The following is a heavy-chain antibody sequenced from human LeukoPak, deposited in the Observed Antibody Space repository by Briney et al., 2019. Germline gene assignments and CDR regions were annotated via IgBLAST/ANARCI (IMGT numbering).Heavy chain of an antibody. Sequence: SETLSLTCTVSGRSFSSSSDYWGWIRQPPGKGLEWIGSIYYSGSTYYNPYLKSRVTISVDTSKNQCCLKLCSETAADTAVYYCARHFSKGGITGPYSSSWYKGINWFDPWCQGTLVTVSS. V-gene: IGHV4-39*01. CDR2: IYYSGST. CDR1: GRSFSSSSDY. CDR3: ARHFSKGGITGPYSSSWYKGINWFDP. J-gene: IGHJ5*02. D-gene: IGHD6-13*01.